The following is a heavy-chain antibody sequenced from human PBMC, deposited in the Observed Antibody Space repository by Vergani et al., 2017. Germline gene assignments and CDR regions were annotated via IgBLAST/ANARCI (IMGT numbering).Heavy chain of an antibody. D-gene: IGHD6-19*01. CDR2: IYYSGST. J-gene: IGHJ4*02. Sequence: QVQLQESGPGLVKPSQTLSLTCTVSGGSISSGGYYWSWIRQHPGKGLEWIGSIYYSGSTYYNPSLKSRVTISVDTSKSQFSLKLSSVTAADTAVYYCASGSSGWYIKKGQFDSFRESWGQGTLVTVSS. CDR1: GGSISSGGYY. CDR3: ASGSSGWYIKKGQFDSFRES. V-gene: IGHV4-39*01.